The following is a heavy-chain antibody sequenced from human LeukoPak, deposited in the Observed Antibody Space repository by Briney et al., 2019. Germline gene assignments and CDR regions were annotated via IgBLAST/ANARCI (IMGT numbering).Heavy chain of an antibody. Sequence: GGSLRLSCAASGFIFSSYAMTWVRQAPGKGLEWVSVIYSGGSTYYADSVKGRFTISRDNSKNTLYLQMNSLRAEDTAVYYCARVNDFWSGYVDYWGQGTLVTVSS. J-gene: IGHJ4*02. V-gene: IGHV3-53*01. CDR2: IYSGGST. CDR3: ARVNDFWSGYVDY. D-gene: IGHD3-3*01. CDR1: GFIFSSYA.